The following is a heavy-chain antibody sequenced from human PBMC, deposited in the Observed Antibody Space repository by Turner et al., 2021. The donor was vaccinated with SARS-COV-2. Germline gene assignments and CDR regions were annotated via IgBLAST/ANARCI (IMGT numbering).Heavy chain of an antibody. Sequence: QVQLVQSGAEAKKPGASVKVACKASGYTFTGYSLHWVRQAPGQGLEWMAWINPNSGGTNYAQKFQGRVTMTRDTSISTAYMELSRLISDDTAVYYGARDAGYCTSTSCYTSDYFDYWGQGTLVTVSS. CDR3: ARDAGYCTSTSCYTSDYFDY. CDR1: GYTFTGYS. V-gene: IGHV1-2*02. CDR2: INPNSGGT. D-gene: IGHD2-2*02. J-gene: IGHJ4*02.